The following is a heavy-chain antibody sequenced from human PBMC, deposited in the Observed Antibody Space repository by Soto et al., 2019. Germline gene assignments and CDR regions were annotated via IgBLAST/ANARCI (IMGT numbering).Heavy chain of an antibody. Sequence: QVTVKESGPVLVKPTETLTLTCTVSGFSLSNAGLGVSWIRQPPGKALEWLAHIFSNDEKSYSTSLKSRLTTSKDTSKSQVVLTMTNMDPVDTATYYCASTYSASWYWFDPWRQGTLVTVSS. V-gene: IGHV2-26*04. CDR1: GFSLSNAGLG. D-gene: IGHD6-13*01. J-gene: IGHJ5*02. CDR2: IFSNDEK. CDR3: ASTYSASWYWFDP.